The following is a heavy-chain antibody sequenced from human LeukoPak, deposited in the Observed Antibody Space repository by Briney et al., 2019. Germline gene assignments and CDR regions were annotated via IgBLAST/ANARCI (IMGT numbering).Heavy chain of an antibody. CDR2: IKQDGSEK. V-gene: IGHV3-7*01. CDR3: ARESRYCSSTSCYIRSRSGNFQH. CDR1: GFTFSSYW. D-gene: IGHD2-2*02. Sequence: GGSLRLSCAASGFTFSSYWMSWVRQAPGKGLEWVANIKQDGSEKYYVDSVKGRFTISRDNAKNSLYLQMNSLRAEDTAVYYCARESRYCSSTSCYIRSRSGNFQHWGQGTLVTVSS. J-gene: IGHJ1*01.